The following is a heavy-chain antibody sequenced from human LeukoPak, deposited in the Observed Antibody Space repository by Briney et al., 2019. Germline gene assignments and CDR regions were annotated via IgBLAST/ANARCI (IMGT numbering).Heavy chain of an antibody. CDR3: AKEWRYSSSWYQYYFDY. CDR2: TSGSGDRT. J-gene: IGHJ4*02. CDR1: GFTFSNYA. V-gene: IGHV3-23*01. Sequence: GGSLRLSCAASGFTFSNYATSWVRQAPGKGLEWVSATSGSGDRTYYADSVKGRFTISRDNSKNTLYLQMNSLRAEDTAVYYCAKEWRYSSSWYQYYFDYWGQGTLVTV. D-gene: IGHD6-13*01.